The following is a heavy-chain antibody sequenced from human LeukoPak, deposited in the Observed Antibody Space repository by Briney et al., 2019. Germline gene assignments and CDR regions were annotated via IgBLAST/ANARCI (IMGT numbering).Heavy chain of an antibody. V-gene: IGHV3-74*01. CDR3: ARGNSTGWPDYFDY. Sequence: PGGSLRLSCAASGFTFSDYWMHWVRQVPGKGLVWVSRINSDGRKTPYADSVKGRFTISRDNAKNTLYLQMNSLRADDTAVYYCARGNSTGWPDYFDYWGQGTLVTVSS. D-gene: IGHD2-8*02. CDR1: GFTFSDYW. CDR2: INSDGRKT. J-gene: IGHJ4*02.